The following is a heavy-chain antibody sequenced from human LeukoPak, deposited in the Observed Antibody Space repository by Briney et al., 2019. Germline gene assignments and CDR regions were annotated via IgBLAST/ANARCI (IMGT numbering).Heavy chain of an antibody. CDR2: IYYSGST. D-gene: IGHD3-22*01. Sequence: SETLSLTCTVSGGSISSSSYYWGWIRQPPGKGLEWIGSIYYSGSTYYNPSLKSRVTISVDTSKNQFSLKLSSVTAAYTAVYCCAREASRYYSSGGSDYWGQGTLVTVSS. J-gene: IGHJ4*02. CDR3: AREASRYYSSGGSDY. CDR1: GGSISSSSYY. V-gene: IGHV4-39*07.